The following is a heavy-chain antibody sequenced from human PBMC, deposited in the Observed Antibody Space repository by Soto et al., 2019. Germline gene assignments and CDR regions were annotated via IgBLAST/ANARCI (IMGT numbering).Heavy chain of an antibody. CDR3: AKEIQLWFSYYYGMDV. CDR2: ISYDGSNK. J-gene: IGHJ6*02. CDR1: GFTFSSYG. D-gene: IGHD5-18*01. Sequence: PGGSLRLSCAASGFTFSSYGMHWVRQAPGKGLEWVAVISYDGSNKYYADSVKGRFTISRDNSKNTLYLQMNSLRAEDTAVYYCAKEIQLWFSYYYGMDVWGQGTTVTVSS. V-gene: IGHV3-30*18.